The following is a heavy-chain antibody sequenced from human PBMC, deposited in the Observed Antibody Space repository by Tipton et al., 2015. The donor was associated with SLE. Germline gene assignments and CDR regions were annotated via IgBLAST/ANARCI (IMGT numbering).Heavy chain of an antibody. CDR3: ARDWDDVGAFDI. V-gene: IGHV3-30-3*01. D-gene: IGHD1-1*01. CDR1: GFTFSSYA. CDR2: ISYDGSNK. Sequence: SLRLSCAASGFTFSSYAMHWVRQAPGKGLEWVAVISYDGSNKYYADSVKGRFTISRDNSKNTLYLQMNSLRAEDMAVYYCARDWDDVGAFDIWGQGTMVTVSS. J-gene: IGHJ3*02.